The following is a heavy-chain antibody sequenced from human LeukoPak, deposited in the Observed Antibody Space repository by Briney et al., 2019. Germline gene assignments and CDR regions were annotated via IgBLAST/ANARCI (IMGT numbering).Heavy chain of an antibody. J-gene: IGHJ4*02. Sequence: TGGSLRLSCTVSGFSVSTSGMSWVRQAQGKGLQTISAISVEGESAYYADSVKGRFTISRDNSKNTLCLQMNSLRAEDTAVYYCAKGLVGVVVTEAYFDYWGQGTLVTVSS. CDR3: AKGLVGVVVTEAYFDY. CDR1: GFSVSTSG. V-gene: IGHV3-23*01. CDR2: ISVEGESA. D-gene: IGHD2-21*02.